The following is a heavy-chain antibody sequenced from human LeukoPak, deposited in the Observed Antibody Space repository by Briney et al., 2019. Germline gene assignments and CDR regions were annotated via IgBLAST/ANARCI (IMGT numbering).Heavy chain of an antibody. J-gene: IGHJ2*01. V-gene: IGHV4-59*08. Sequence: SETLSLTCTVSGGSISNYYWSWIRQPPGKGLEWIGYIYYSGSTNYNPSLKSRVTISVDTSKNQFSLKLTSLTASDTALYYCARQDAIFTGYPYWYFDLWGRGTLVTVSS. CDR1: GGSISNYY. CDR3: ARQDAIFTGYPYWYFDL. D-gene: IGHD3-9*01. CDR2: IYYSGST.